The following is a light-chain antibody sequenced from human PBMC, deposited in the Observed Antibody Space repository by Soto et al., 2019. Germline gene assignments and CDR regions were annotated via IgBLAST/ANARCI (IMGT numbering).Light chain of an antibody. Sequence: DIVMTQSPDSLAVSLGERATINCKSSQSVLYSSNNKNYLAWYQQKPGQPPKLLIYWASTRESGVPDRFIGSGSGTDFTLTITSLQAEDVAVYYCQQYYSTPLTFGGGTKVESK. J-gene: IGKJ4*01. CDR2: WAS. CDR1: QSVLYSSNNKNY. V-gene: IGKV4-1*01. CDR3: QQYYSTPLT.